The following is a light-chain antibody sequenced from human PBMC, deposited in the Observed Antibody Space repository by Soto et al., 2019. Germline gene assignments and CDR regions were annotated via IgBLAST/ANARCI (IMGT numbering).Light chain of an antibody. V-gene: IGKV1-5*03. CDR1: QSINNW. J-gene: IGKJ2*01. CDR3: QQYDSDSST. CDR2: EAS. Sequence: DIQMTQSPSILSASVGDRVTITCRASQSINNWLAWYQQKPGKAPKLLIYEASSLLSGVPSRFSGSGSGTEFTLTISSLQPDDFADYYCQQYDSDSSTFGQGTKLDI.